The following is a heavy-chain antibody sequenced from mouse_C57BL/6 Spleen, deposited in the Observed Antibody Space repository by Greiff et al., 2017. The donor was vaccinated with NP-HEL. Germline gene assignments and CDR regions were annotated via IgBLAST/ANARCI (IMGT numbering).Heavy chain of an antibody. V-gene: IGHV1-47*01. CDR2: FNPNNDDT. CDR1: GYTFTTYH. Sequence: QVQLQQSGAELVKPGASVKMSCKASGYTFTTYHIEWMKQNHGKSLEWIGNFNPNNDDTKYNEKFKGKATLTVDKSSSTAYLELRSLTSDDSAVYYWARRALEKYFDYWGQGTTLTVSS. CDR3: ARRALEKYFDY. J-gene: IGHJ2*01. D-gene: IGHD3-1*01.